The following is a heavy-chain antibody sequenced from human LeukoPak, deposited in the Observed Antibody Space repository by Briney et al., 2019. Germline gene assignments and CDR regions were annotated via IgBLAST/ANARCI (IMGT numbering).Heavy chain of an antibody. Sequence: PSETLSLTCTVSGGSMSSYYWSWIRQPPGKGLEWIGYIYGSGSTNYNASLKSRVTISIDTSKNQFSLKLSSVTAADTAVYYCARHLERGYYFDYWGQGTLVTVSS. D-gene: IGHD1-1*01. CDR1: GGSMSSYY. J-gene: IGHJ4*02. CDR3: ARHLERGYYFDY. CDR2: IYGSGST. V-gene: IGHV4-59*08.